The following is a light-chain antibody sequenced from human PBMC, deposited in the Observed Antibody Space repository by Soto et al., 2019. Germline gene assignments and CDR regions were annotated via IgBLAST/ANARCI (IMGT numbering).Light chain of an antibody. CDR1: SSNIGTGYD. Sequence: QAVLTQPPSVSGAPGERVTISCTGSSSNIGTGYDVHWYQQLPGGAPRLLIYGNNNRPSGVPDRFSGSKSGTSASLAITGLQAEDEAVYFCQSSDGGLTTFVFESGTKVTVL. CDR3: QSSDGGLTTFV. J-gene: IGLJ1*01. V-gene: IGLV1-40*01. CDR2: GNN.